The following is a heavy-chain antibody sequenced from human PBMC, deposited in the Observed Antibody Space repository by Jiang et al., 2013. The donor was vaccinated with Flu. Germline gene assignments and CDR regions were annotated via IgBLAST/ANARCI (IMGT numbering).Heavy chain of an antibody. CDR1: GYTFTSYY. CDR3: TRGGSSSWYDWFDP. Sequence: SGAEVKKPGASVKVSCKASGYTFTSYYMHWVRQAPGQGLEWMGMINPSGDSTRYAQKFQDRVTMTRDTSTSTVYMELSSLRSEDMAVYYCTRGGSSSWYDWFDPWGQGTLVTVSS. J-gene: IGHJ5*02. CDR2: INPSGDST. V-gene: IGHV1-46*03. D-gene: IGHD6-13*01.